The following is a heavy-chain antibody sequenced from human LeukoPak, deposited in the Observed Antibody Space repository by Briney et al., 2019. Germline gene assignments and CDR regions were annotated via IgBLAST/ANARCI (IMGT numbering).Heavy chain of an antibody. CDR3: ARVRVWYFDL. J-gene: IGHJ2*01. V-gene: IGHV4-59*01. Sequence: SETLSLTCTVAGGSISTYYWSWIRQPPGKGLEWIGYIYYSGSTNYNPSLKSRVTISVDTSKNQFSLKLSSVTAADTAVYYCARVRVWYFDLWGRGTLVTVSS. D-gene: IGHD3-10*01. CDR1: GGSISTYY. CDR2: IYYSGST.